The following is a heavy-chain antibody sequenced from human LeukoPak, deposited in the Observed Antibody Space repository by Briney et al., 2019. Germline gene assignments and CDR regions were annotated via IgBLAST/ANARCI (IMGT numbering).Heavy chain of an antibody. CDR2: IKSKTDGETT. D-gene: IGHD3-10*01. CDR1: GFTFTNAW. J-gene: IGHJ4*02. CDR3: TTDRGTYYHGSQRLIPIDY. V-gene: IGHV3-15*01. Sequence: NPGGSLRLSCVDSGFTFTNAWMSWVRQAPGKGLEWIGRIKSKTDGETTNYAEPVRGRFTISRDDSKSAVYLQMNSLKIEDTAVYYCTTDRGTYYHGSQRLIPIDYWGQGTLVTVSS.